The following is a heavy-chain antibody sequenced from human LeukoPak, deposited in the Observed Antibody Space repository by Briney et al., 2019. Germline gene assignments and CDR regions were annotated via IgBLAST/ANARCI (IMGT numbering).Heavy chain of an antibody. Sequence: KPSETLSLTCTVSGGSISSYYWSWIRQPPGKGLEWIGYIYYSGSTNYNPSLKSRVTISVDTSKNQFSLELSSVTAADTAVYYCARLTVTARIYNWFDPWGQGTLVTVSS. V-gene: IGHV4-59*01. J-gene: IGHJ5*02. D-gene: IGHD4-11*01. CDR2: IYYSGST. CDR1: GGSISSYY. CDR3: ARLTVTARIYNWFDP.